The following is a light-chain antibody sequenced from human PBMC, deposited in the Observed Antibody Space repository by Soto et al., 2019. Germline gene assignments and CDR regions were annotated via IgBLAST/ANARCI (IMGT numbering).Light chain of an antibody. V-gene: IGKV3-11*01. CDR3: QQRSSWPWT. CDR1: QRVRSS. CDR2: DAS. Sequence: EILLTQSPATLSFSPGERATLSCRASQRVRSSLAWYQQKPGQAPRLLIYDASTRATGIPGRFSGSGSGTDFTLTISNLEPEDFAVYYCQQRSSWPWTFGQGAKVEIK. J-gene: IGKJ1*01.